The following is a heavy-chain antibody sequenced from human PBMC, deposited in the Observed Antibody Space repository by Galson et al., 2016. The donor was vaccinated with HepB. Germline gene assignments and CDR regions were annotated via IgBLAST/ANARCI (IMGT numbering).Heavy chain of an antibody. D-gene: IGHD2-21*01. CDR3: ARDRIAVTTDFYYYYALDV. Sequence: SLRLSCAASGFTFSDYTLNWVRQAPGKGLEWVSSISSSSRYIYYADSLKGRITISRDNARNSMYLQINSLRVEDTAVYYCARDRIAVTTDFYYYYALDVWGQGTTVTVSS. J-gene: IGHJ6*02. CDR2: ISSSSRYI. CDR1: GFTFSDYT. V-gene: IGHV3-21*01.